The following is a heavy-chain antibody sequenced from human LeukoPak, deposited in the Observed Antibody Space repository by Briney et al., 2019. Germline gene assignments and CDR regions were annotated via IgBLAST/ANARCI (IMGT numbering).Heavy chain of an antibody. Sequence: SEILSLTCTVSGGSISSYYWSWIRQPAGKGLEWIGRIYTSGSTNYNPSLKSRVTMSVDTSKNQFSLKLSSVTAADTAVYYCARARYYYDSSGPHWYFDLWGRGTLVTVSS. V-gene: IGHV4-4*07. CDR1: GGSISSYY. CDR3: ARARYYYDSSGPHWYFDL. J-gene: IGHJ2*01. CDR2: IYTSGST. D-gene: IGHD3-22*01.